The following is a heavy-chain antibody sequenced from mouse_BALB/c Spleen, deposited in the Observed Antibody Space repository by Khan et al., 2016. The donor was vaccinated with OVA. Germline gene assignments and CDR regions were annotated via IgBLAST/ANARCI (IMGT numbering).Heavy chain of an antibody. CDR1: GFTFSTYA. Sequence: EVELVESGGGSVKPGGSLKLSCAASGFTFSTYAMSWVRQTPEKRLEWVATISSDGDYTYYPDNVTGRFTISRDNAKNILYLQMSSLRSEDTAMYYCARSAYGNFAYWGQGTLVTGSA. D-gene: IGHD2-1*01. CDR3: ARSAYGNFAY. J-gene: IGHJ3*01. V-gene: IGHV5-9-3*01. CDR2: ISSDGDYT.